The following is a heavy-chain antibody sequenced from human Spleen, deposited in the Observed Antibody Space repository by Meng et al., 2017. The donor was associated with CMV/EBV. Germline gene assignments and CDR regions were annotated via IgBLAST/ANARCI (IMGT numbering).Heavy chain of an antibody. CDR2: IYYTGST. CDR3: AMGYCSSSSCSPFDP. D-gene: IGHD2-2*01. Sequence: VDGLSLSGFDWTWIRQPPGKGLEWIGHIYYTGSTNYNPSLKSRVTMSVDTSKNQFSLKLSSVTAADTAVYYCAMGYCSSSSCSPFDPWGQGTLVTVSS. J-gene: IGHJ5*02. CDR1: GLSLSGFD. V-gene: IGHV4-59*01.